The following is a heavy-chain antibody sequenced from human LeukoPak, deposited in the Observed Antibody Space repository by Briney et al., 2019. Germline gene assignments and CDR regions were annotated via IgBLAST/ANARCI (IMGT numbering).Heavy chain of an antibody. J-gene: IGHJ4*02. CDR3: AKVRPWTPTDYGDYDPRPYYFDY. CDR1: GFTFSSYA. V-gene: IGHV3-23*01. CDR2: ISGSGGST. D-gene: IGHD4-17*01. Sequence: GGSLRLSCAASGFTFSSYAMSWVRQAPGKGLEWVSAISGSGGSTYYADSVKGRFTISRDNSKNTLYLQMNSLRAEDTAVYYCAKVRPWTPTDYGDYDPRPYYFDYWGQGTLVTVSS.